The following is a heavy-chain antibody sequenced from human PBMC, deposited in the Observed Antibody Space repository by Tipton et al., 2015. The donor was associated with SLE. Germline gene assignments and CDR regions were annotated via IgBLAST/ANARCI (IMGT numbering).Heavy chain of an antibody. D-gene: IGHD3-3*01. J-gene: IGHJ6*02. CDR1: GYTFTSYG. Sequence: QSGPEVKKPGASVKVSCKTSGYTFTSYGINWVRQAPGQGLEWMGWISAYNGNAKYAQKFQGRVTMTTETSTSTAYMELRSLRSDDTAVYYCARGFYDFWSGYSDYYGMDVWGQGTTVTVSS. V-gene: IGHV1-18*01. CDR2: ISAYNGNA. CDR3: ARGFYDFWSGYSDYYGMDV.